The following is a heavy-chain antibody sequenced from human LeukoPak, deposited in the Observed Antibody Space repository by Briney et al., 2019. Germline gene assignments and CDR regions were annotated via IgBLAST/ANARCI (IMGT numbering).Heavy chain of an antibody. CDR3: AKDKVRSSTSWCYFDY. CDR1: GFTFDDYA. V-gene: IGHV3-9*01. J-gene: IGHJ4*02. Sequence: GGSLRLSCAASGFTFDDYAMHWVRQAPGKGLEWVSGISWNSGSIGYADSVKGRFTISRDNAKNSLYLQMNSLRAENTALYYCAKDKVRSSTSWCYFDYWGQGTLVTVSS. D-gene: IGHD2-2*01. CDR2: ISWNSGSI.